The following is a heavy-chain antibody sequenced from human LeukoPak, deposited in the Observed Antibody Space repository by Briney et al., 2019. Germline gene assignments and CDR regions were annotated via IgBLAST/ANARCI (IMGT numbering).Heavy chain of an antibody. CDR1: GGSIRSYY. V-gene: IGHV4-59*12. J-gene: IGHJ4*02. Sequence: SETLSLTCTVSGGSIRSYYWSWIRQPPGKGPEWIGYIYNSGSTYYNPSLKSRVTISVDTSKNQFSLKLSSVTAADTAVYYCARVAAAGTRYYFDYWGQGTLVTVSS. D-gene: IGHD6-13*01. CDR3: ARVAAAGTRYYFDY. CDR2: IYNSGST.